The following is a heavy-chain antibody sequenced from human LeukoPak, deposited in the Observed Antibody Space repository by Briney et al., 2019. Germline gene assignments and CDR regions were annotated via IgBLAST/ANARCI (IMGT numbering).Heavy chain of an antibody. CDR3: ARDQAGRITMVRGVIID. CDR2: INPNSGGT. D-gene: IGHD3-10*01. V-gene: IGHV1-2*02. J-gene: IGHJ4*02. CDR1: GFTFTGYY. Sequence: GGSLRLSCAASGFTFTGYYMHWVRQAPGQGLEWMGWINPNSGGTNYAQKFQGRVTMTRDTSISTAYMELSRLRSDDTAVYYCARDQAGRITMVRGVIIDWGQGTLVTVSS.